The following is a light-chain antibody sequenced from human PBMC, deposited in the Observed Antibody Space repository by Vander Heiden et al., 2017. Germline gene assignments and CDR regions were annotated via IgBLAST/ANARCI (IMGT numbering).Light chain of an antibody. CDR1: QCISSH. CDR3: QQYYSYPVT. CDR2: GAS. Sequence: AIRMTQSPSSFSASTGDRVTITCRASQCISSHLAWYQQKPGKAPKLLIYGASTLQRGVPSRFSGSGSGTDFTVTISFLQPEDFATYYCQQYYSYPVTFGGGTKVEIK. V-gene: IGKV1-8*01. J-gene: IGKJ4*01.